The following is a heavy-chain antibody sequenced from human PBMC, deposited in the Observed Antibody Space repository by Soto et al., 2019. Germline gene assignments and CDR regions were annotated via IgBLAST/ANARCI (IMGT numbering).Heavy chain of an antibody. J-gene: IGHJ4*02. D-gene: IGHD1-7*01. CDR3: VRRVSGNYDY. V-gene: IGHV3-64*01. Sequence: EVQLAESGGGMVQPGGSLRLSCVASGFTFSSYDMHWVRQAPGQGLEYVSSISSNGGTTYYCNSVKGRFTISRDNSKTTLYLQRGSLRAEDMAVYYCVRRVSGNYDYWGQGTLVTVSS. CDR2: ISSNGGTT. CDR1: GFTFSSYD.